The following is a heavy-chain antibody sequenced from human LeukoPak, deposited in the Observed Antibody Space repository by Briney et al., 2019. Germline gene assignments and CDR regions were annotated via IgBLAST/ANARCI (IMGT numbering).Heavy chain of an antibody. CDR3: ARQQSCSGGTCYFYFDS. CDR2: IYYSGST. D-gene: IGHD2-15*01. J-gene: IGHJ4*02. Sequence: SETLSLTCTVSGGSISSSGYYWGWIRQPPGKGLEWIGSIYYSGSTYYNPSLKSRVTISLDTSQNQFSLKLSSVTAADTAVYYCARQQSCSGGTCYFYFDSWGQGTLVTVSS. V-gene: IGHV4-39*01. CDR1: GGSISSSGYY.